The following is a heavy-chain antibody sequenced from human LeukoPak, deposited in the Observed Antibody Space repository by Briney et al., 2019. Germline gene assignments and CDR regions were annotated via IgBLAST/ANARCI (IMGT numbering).Heavy chain of an antibody. D-gene: IGHD3-3*01. V-gene: IGHV3-15*01. CDR2: IKSRTDGGTT. Sequence: AGGSLRLSCAASGFTFSNAWMTWVRQAPGKGLEWVGRIKSRTDGGTTDYTAPVKGRFTISRDDSKNMVYLQMNSLKTEDTAVYYCLKDFGGDDYWGQGTLVTVSS. J-gene: IGHJ4*02. CDR1: GFTFSNAW. CDR3: LKDFGGDDY.